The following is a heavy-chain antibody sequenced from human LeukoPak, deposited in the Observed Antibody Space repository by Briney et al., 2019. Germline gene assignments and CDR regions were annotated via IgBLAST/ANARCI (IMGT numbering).Heavy chain of an antibody. CDR3: AKGIYSSGWSYFDC. Sequence: GGSLRLSCAASGFTFSNSAMSWVRQAPGKGLEWVSTLSGSGITTYFADSVKGRFTISRDNSKNTLYLQMNSLRAEDTAVYYCAKGIYSSGWSYFDCWGHGTLVTVSS. CDR2: LSGSGITT. J-gene: IGHJ4*01. V-gene: IGHV3-23*01. D-gene: IGHD6-19*01. CDR1: GFTFSNSA.